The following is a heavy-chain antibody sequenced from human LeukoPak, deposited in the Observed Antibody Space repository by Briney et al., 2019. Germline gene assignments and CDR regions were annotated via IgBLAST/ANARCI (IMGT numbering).Heavy chain of an antibody. CDR2: INPNSGGT. D-gene: IGHD6-13*01. Sequence: ASVKVSCTASGYTFTGYYMHWGCHAPGQGLEWMGWINPNSGGTNYAQKFQGRVTMTRDTSISTAYMELSRLRSDDTAVYYCAREPGSSSWFNFDYWGQGTPVTVSS. CDR3: AREPGSSSWFNFDY. V-gene: IGHV1-2*02. J-gene: IGHJ4*02. CDR1: GYTFTGYY.